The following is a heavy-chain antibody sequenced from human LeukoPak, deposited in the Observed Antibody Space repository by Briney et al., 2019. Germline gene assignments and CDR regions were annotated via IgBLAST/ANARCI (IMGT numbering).Heavy chain of an antibody. Sequence: GGSLRPSCAASGFTFSSYAMSWVRQAPGKGLEWVSAISGSGGSTYYADSVKGRFTISRDNSKNTLYLQMNSLRAEDTAVYYCAKAFGQYSSGWYYFDYWGQGTLVTVSS. J-gene: IGHJ4*02. D-gene: IGHD6-19*01. V-gene: IGHV3-23*01. CDR1: GFTFSSYA. CDR3: AKAFGQYSSGWYYFDY. CDR2: ISGSGGST.